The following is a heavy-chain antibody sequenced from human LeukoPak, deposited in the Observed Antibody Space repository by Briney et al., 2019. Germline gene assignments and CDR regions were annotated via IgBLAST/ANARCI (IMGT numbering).Heavy chain of an antibody. CDR1: GFTFSSYA. Sequence: GGSLRLSCAASGFTFSSYAMHWVRQAPGKGLEYVSAISSNGGSTYYANSVKGRFTISRDNSNNTLYLQMGSLRAEDMALYYCARLAYYDFWSGYPIDYGGQGPLVAVSA. D-gene: IGHD3-3*01. CDR3: ARLAYYDFWSGYPIDY. V-gene: IGHV3-64*01. CDR2: ISSNGGST. J-gene: IGHJ4*02.